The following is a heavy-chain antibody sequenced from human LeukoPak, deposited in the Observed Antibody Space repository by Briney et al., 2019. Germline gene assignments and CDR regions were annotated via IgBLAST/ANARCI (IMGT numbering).Heavy chain of an antibody. CDR1: GFNFSDYF. J-gene: IGHJ4*02. V-gene: IGHV3-7*01. Sequence: GGSLRLSCAASGFNFSDYFLTWGRQAPGKGLEWVANINQDGNEKNYVDSLEGRFTISRDNAKRSLYLQMNSLRVDDTAMYYCVRDVGYYGGNHDFWGQGTLVIVSS. D-gene: IGHD4-23*01. CDR2: INQDGNEK. CDR3: VRDVGYYGGNHDF.